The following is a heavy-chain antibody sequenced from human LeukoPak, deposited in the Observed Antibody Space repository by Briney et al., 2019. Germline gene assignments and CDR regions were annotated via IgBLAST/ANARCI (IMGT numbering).Heavy chain of an antibody. J-gene: IGHJ5*02. CDR2: INPNSGGT. D-gene: IGHD6-19*01. V-gene: IGHV1-2*02. CDR1: GYTFTGYY. Sequence: ASVKVSCKASGYTFTGYYMHWVRQAPGQGLEWMGWINPNSGGTNYAQKFQGRVTMTRDTSISTAYMELSRLRSDDTAAYYCARDNREQWLVIGNWFDPWGQGTLVTVSS. CDR3: ARDNREQWLVIGNWFDP.